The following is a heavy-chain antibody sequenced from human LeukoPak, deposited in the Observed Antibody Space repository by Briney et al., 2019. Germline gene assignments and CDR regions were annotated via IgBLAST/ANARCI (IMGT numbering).Heavy chain of an antibody. V-gene: IGHV3-48*02. Sequence: GVPLRRSCVASGFTFSIYSMNWVRQAPGKELEWVSYISRSSSTLYYADSVRGRFTISRDNDKNSLYLQMNSLRDADTAVYYCARGLPPYPSGCCWFDPWGQGTLVTVSS. J-gene: IGHJ5*02. CDR2: ISRSSSTL. CDR3: ARGLPPYPSGCCWFDP. D-gene: IGHD6-19*01. CDR1: GFTFSIYS.